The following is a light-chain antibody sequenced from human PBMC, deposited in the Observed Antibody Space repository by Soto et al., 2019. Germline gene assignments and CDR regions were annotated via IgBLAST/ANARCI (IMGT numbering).Light chain of an antibody. Sequence: EIVLTQSPGTLSLSLGERATLSCRASQRLSSSYLAWYQQKPGQAPRLLIQGASSRATGIPDRFSGSGSGTDFTLTITRLEPEDFAVYFCQQFGSSAWTFGQGTRVEIK. CDR2: GAS. CDR1: QRLSSSY. J-gene: IGKJ1*01. CDR3: QQFGSSAWT. V-gene: IGKV3-20*01.